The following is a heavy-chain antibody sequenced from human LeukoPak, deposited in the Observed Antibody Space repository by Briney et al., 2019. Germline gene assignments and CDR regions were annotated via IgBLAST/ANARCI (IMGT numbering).Heavy chain of an antibody. CDR1: GFTFTSYW. CDR2: INQDGREN. J-gene: IGHJ6*02. Sequence: GGSLRLSCAASGFTFTSYWMSWVRQAPGKGLEWVANINQDGRENYYVDSVKGRFTISRDNAKNSLYLQMNSLRAEDTAVYYCARDEMATSYPYYYYGMDVWGQGTTVTVSS. CDR3: ARDEMATSYPYYYYGMDV. D-gene: IGHD5-24*01. V-gene: IGHV3-7*01.